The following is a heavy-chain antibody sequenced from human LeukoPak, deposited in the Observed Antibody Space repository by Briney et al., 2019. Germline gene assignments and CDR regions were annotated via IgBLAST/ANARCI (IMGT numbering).Heavy chain of an antibody. V-gene: IGHV1-2*02. CDR3: ARWGRGGVYCSSTSCYSNFDY. D-gene: IGHD2-2*01. CDR1: GYTFTGYY. J-gene: IGHJ4*02. Sequence: ASVKVSCKASGYTFTGYYMHWVRQAPGQGLEWMGWINPNSGGTNYAQKFQGRVTMTRDTSISTAYMELSRLRSDDTAVYYCARWGRGGVYCSSTSCYSNFDYWGQETLVTVSS. CDR2: INPNSGGT.